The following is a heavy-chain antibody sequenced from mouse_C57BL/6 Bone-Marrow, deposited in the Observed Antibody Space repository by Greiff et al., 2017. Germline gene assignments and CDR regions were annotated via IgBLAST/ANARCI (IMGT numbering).Heavy chain of an antibody. CDR3: ARTHITTVLGRNGYFDV. Sequence: VNVVESGAELVKPGASVKMSCKASGYTFTSYWITWVKQRPGQGLEWIGDIYPGSGSTNYNEKFKSKATLTVDTSSSTAYLQRSSLTSEDSAVYYCARTHITTVLGRNGYFDVWGTGTKVTVSA. CDR1: GYTFTSYW. V-gene: IGHV1-55*01. D-gene: IGHD1-1*01. J-gene: IGHJ1*03. CDR2: IYPGSGST.